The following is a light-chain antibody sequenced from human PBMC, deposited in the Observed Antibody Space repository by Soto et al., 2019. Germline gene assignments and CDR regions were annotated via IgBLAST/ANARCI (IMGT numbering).Light chain of an antibody. J-gene: IGKJ4*01. CDR1: QSINTF. CDR2: AAS. CDR3: QQSSRFPLT. Sequence: DIQMTQSPSSLSASIGDRVTITCRASQSINTFLNWYQHKPGKAPDLLIYAASSLQSEVPSRFSGSGSGTDFTLTINSLTVEDVATYYCQQSSRFPLTFGGGTRVEIK. V-gene: IGKV1-39*01.